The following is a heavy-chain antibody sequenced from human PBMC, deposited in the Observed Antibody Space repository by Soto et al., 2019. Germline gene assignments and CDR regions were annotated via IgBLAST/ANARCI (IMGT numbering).Heavy chain of an antibody. J-gene: IGHJ4*02. Sequence: PVGSLRLSCVVSGFTFSRHAMSWVRQAPGKGLEWVSGIIDSGGTTYYADSVKGRFTISRDNSKSTLYLQTNSLRGEDTAIYYCVRDYVRFPDNSGSPLDHWGRGTLVTVSS. CDR3: VRDYVRFPDNSGSPLDH. CDR1: GFTFSRHA. D-gene: IGHD3-22*01. V-gene: IGHV3-23*01. CDR2: IIDSGGTT.